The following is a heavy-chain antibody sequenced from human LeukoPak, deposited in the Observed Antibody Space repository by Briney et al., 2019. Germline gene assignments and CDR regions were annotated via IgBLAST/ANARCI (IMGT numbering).Heavy chain of an antibody. D-gene: IGHD3-22*01. V-gene: IGHV3-23*01. Sequence: GGSLRLSCAASGFTFSNCAMSWVRQAPGKGLEWVSAISGSGGYTFYSDSVKGRFTISRDNSKNTLSLQMNSLRAEDTAVYYCAQDATDFDSSGQTYFDYWGQGTLVTVSS. CDR2: ISGSGGYT. J-gene: IGHJ4*02. CDR1: GFTFSNCA. CDR3: AQDATDFDSSGQTYFDY.